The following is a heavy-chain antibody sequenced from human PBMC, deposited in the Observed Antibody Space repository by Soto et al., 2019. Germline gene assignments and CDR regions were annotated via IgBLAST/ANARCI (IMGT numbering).Heavy chain of an antibody. V-gene: IGHV3-23*01. J-gene: IGHJ4*02. Sequence: GGSLRLSCTASGFTFSRYAMGWIRLAPGKGLEWVAVITASGGTRYHADSVKDRFTISRDNSRNTLFLQIDNLRVDDTGMYYCASDPYYYASEYWGQGILVTVSS. CDR1: GFTFSRYA. D-gene: IGHD3-10*01. CDR2: ITASGGTR. CDR3: ASDPYYYASEY.